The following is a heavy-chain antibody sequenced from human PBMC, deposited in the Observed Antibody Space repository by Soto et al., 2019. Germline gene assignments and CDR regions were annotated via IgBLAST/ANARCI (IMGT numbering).Heavy chain of an antibody. CDR1: GGSIISVNSY. CDR3: SREYFAVTTSYLDY. Sequence: SETLCITYTVSGGSIISVNSYWSMISQHPGKGLEWIVFIYPSRCTYYNSCLESLVSMSVDTSKNQFFLKLDSVTAADTAVYYCSREYFAVTTSYLDYWGPGTLVTV. CDR2: IYPSRCT. J-gene: IGHJ4*02. V-gene: IGHV4-31*01. D-gene: IGHD3-9*01.